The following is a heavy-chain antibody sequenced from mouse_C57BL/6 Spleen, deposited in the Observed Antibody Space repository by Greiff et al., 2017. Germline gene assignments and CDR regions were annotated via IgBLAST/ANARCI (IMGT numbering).Heavy chain of an antibody. Sequence: EVQLVESGEGLVKPGGSLKLSCAASGFTFSSYAMSWVRQTPEKRLEWVAYISSGGDYIYYADTVKGRFTISRDNARNTLYLQMSSLKSEDTAMYYCTRGDIYYGSNYAMDYWGQGTSVTVSS. D-gene: IGHD1-1*01. CDR3: TRGDIYYGSNYAMDY. CDR1: GFTFSSYA. J-gene: IGHJ4*01. CDR2: ISSGGDYI. V-gene: IGHV5-9-1*02.